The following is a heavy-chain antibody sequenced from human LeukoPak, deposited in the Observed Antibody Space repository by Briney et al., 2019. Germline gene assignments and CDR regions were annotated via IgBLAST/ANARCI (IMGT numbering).Heavy chain of an antibody. J-gene: IGHJ4*02. V-gene: IGHV3-23*01. Sequence: TGGSLRLSCAASGFTFSSYAMSWVRQAPGKGLEWVSAISGSGGSTYYADSVKGRFTISRDNSKNTLYLQMNSLRAEDTAVYYCAKRPPGYSSGWSDYWGQGTLVTVSS. CDR1: GFTFSSYA. D-gene: IGHD6-19*01. CDR3: AKRPPGYSSGWSDY. CDR2: ISGSGGST.